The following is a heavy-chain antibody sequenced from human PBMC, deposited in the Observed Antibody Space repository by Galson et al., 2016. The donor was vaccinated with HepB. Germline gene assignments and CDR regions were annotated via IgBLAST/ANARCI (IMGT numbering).Heavy chain of an antibody. J-gene: IGHJ4*02. CDR1: GFTFSNYD. CDR2: INGSGAST. CDR3: ARHFSGSY. Sequence: SLRLSCAASGFTFSNYDMSWVRQAPGRGLEWVSGINGSGASTTYADSVKGRFTISRDNSKNALHLQMNSLRAEDTAMYFCARHFSGSYLGQGTLVTVSS. V-gene: IGHV3-23*01. D-gene: IGHD3-22*01.